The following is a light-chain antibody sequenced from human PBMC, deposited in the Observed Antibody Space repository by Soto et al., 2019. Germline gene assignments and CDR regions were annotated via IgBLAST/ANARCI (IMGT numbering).Light chain of an antibody. CDR3: QQYDNLPLT. CDR1: QDIKNY. CDR2: DAS. J-gene: IGKJ4*01. V-gene: IGKV1-33*01. Sequence: DIQMTQSPSSLSASVGDRVTITCQASQDIKNYLNWYQQKSGKAPKLLIYDASDLETGVPSRFSGSGSGTDFTFTINNLQPEDIATYYCQQYDNLPLTFGGGTKVEIK.